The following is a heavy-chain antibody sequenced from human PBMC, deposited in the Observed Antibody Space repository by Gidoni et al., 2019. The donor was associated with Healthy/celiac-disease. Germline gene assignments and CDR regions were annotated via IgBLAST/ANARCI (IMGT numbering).Heavy chain of an antibody. J-gene: IGHJ4*02. D-gene: IGHD3-3*01. CDR3: HFVLRFLEWFDY. Sequence: EVQLVESGGGLVQHGGSLRLACSASGLTFSSYAMHLVRQAAGKGLEYVSATSSNGGSTYYADSVKGRFTISRDNSKNTLYLQMSSLRAEDTAVYYCHFVLRFLEWFDYWGQGTLVTVSS. V-gene: IGHV3-64D*06. CDR2: TSSNGGST. CDR1: GLTFSSYA.